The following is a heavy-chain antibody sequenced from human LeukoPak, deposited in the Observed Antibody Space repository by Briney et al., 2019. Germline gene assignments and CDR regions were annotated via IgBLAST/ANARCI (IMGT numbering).Heavy chain of an antibody. CDR1: GGTFSSYA. Sequence: SVKVSCKASGGTFSSYAISWVRQAPGQGLEWMGGIIPIFGTANYAQKFQGRVTITADESTSTAYMELSSLRSEDTAVYYCARESGLGYCSSTSRYDWFDPWGQGTLVTVSS. CDR2: IIPIFGTA. D-gene: IGHD2-2*01. J-gene: IGHJ5*02. CDR3: ARESGLGYCSSTSRYDWFDP. V-gene: IGHV1-69*01.